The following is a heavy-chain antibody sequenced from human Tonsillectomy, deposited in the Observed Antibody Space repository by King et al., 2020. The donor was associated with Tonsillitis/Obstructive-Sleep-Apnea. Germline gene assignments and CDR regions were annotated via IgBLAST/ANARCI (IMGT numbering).Heavy chain of an antibody. J-gene: IGHJ4*02. Sequence: VQLQQWGAGLLKPSETLSLTCAVYGGSFSGYYWSWIRQPPGKGLEWIGEINHSGSTNYNPSLKSRVTISVDTSKNQFSLKLSSVTAADTAVYYCARRCNRDIVVVPAALEFDYWGQGTLVTVSS. CDR1: GGSFSGYY. D-gene: IGHD2-2*01. CDR2: INHSGST. CDR3: ARRCNRDIVVVPAALEFDY. V-gene: IGHV4-34*01.